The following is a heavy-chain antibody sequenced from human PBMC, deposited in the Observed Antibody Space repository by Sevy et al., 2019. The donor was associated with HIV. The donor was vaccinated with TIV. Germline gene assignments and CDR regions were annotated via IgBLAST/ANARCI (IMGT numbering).Heavy chain of an antibody. V-gene: IGHV3-23*01. CDR3: AKDAAIRRPLTGTDY. Sequence: LRLSCAASGITFSSYAMTWVRQAPGKGLQWVSAISGSGDSTYYGDSVKGRFTISRDNSKNTLYLQMNSLRAEDTAVYYCAKDAAIRRPLTGTDYWGQGTLVTVSS. CDR2: ISGSGDST. D-gene: IGHD6-13*01. CDR1: GITFSSYA. J-gene: IGHJ4*02.